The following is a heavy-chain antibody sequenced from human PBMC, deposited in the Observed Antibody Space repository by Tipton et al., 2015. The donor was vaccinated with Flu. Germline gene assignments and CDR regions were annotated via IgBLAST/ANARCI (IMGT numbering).Heavy chain of an antibody. Sequence: TLSLTCTVSGGSISSNSYYWSWIRQFPGKGLEWIGYIHNSGRTYYNPSLKSRVTMSVDSSKTQFSLKLSSVTAADTAVYYCATGMLIYFVSSGSALPPAYWGQGTLVTVSS. CDR1: GGSISSNSYY. V-gene: IGHV4-31*03. CDR3: ATGMLIYFVSSGSALPPAY. CDR2: IHNSGRT. J-gene: IGHJ4*02. D-gene: IGHD3-22*01.